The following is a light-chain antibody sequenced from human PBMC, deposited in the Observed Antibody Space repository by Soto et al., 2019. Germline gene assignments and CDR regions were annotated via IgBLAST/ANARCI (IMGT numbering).Light chain of an antibody. J-gene: IGKJ5*01. CDR3: QNHNSY. V-gene: IGKV1-5*01. Sequence: DFQMTQSPSTLSASVGDKVTMTCRSSQSLGSWLAWYQQKPGKAPKVLIYDASTLESGVASRFSGSASGTDITLTMNRLQSDYFATYYRQNHNSYFGNGTPLEI. CDR2: DAS. CDR1: QSLGSW.